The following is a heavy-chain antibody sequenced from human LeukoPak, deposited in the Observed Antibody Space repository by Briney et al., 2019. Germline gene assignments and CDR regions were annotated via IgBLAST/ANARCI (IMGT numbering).Heavy chain of an antibody. Sequence: PGGSLRLSRAASGFTFSDYYMSWIRQAPGKGLEWVSYISSSGSTIYYADSVKGRFTISRDNAKNSLYLQMNSLRAEDTAVYYCAREMAAHMAEEFYYYGMDVWGQGTTVTVSS. CDR3: AREMAAHMAEEFYYYGMDV. J-gene: IGHJ6*02. V-gene: IGHV3-11*01. CDR1: GFTFSDYY. D-gene: IGHD3-10*01. CDR2: ISSSGSTI.